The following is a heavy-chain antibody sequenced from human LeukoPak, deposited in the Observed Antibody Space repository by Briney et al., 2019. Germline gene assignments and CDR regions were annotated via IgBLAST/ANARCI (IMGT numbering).Heavy chain of an antibody. CDR3: ARPRPGWSSVMPYFDY. CDR1: GFTFSNYW. D-gene: IGHD3-16*01. V-gene: IGHV3-7*01. Sequence: GGTLRLSCAASGFTFSNYWMSWVRQAPGKGLEWVANIKHDGTDKYYVDSVKGRFTISRDNTKNSLFLQMNSLRAEDTAVYYCARPRPGWSSVMPYFDYWGQGTLVTVSS. CDR2: IKHDGTDK. J-gene: IGHJ4*02.